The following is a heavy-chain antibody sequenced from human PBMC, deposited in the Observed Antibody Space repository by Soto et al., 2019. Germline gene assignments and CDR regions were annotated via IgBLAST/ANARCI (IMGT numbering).Heavy chain of an antibody. J-gene: IGHJ6*02. CDR2: TYYRSKWYN. Sequence: RQSPSRGLEWLGRTYYRSKWYNDYAVSVKSRITINPDTSKNQFSLQLNSVTPEDTAVYYCAREWELPYYYYYGMDVWGQGTTVTVSS. D-gene: IGHD1-26*01. CDR3: AREWELPYYYYYGMDV. V-gene: IGHV6-1*01.